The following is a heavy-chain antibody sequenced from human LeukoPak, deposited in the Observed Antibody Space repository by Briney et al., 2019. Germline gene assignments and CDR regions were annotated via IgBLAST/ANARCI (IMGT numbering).Heavy chain of an antibody. Sequence: GMSLRLSCAASGFTFGAYAMHWVRQAPGKGLEGVAVIWYDGSNNYHADSLKDRFTISRDNSKNTLYLQINSLRAEDTAVYYCARQVGNAGWYFDYWGRGALVSVSS. D-gene: IGHD6-19*01. CDR1: GFTFGAYA. V-gene: IGHV3-33*01. CDR2: IWYDGSNN. J-gene: IGHJ4*02. CDR3: ARQVGNAGWYFDY.